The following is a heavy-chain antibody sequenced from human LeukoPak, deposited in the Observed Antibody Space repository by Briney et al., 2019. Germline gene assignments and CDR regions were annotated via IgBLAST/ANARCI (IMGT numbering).Heavy chain of an antibody. V-gene: IGHV1-69*13. D-gene: IGHD4-17*01. J-gene: IGHJ4*02. CDR3: ARTYTVTTWVGIDY. CDR2: IIPIFGTA. CDR1: GGTFSSYA. Sequence: SVKVSCKASGGTFSSYAISWVRQAPGQGLEWMGGIIPIFGTANYAQKFQGRVSITADESTSTAYMELSSLRSEDTAVYYCARTYTVTTWVGIDYWGQGTLVTVSS.